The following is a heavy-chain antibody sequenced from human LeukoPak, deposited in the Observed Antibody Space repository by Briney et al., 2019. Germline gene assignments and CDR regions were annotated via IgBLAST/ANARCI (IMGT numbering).Heavy chain of an antibody. Sequence: SETLSLTCTVSGGSISSSSYYWGWIRQPPGKGLEWFGSIYYSGSTYYNPSLKRRVTISVDTSKNQFSLKLSSVTAADTAVYYCARGVRSSSRYKWFDPWGQGTLVTVSS. CDR1: GGSISSSSYY. D-gene: IGHD6-13*01. V-gene: IGHV4-39*01. CDR2: IYYSGST. CDR3: ARGVRSSSRYKWFDP. J-gene: IGHJ5*02.